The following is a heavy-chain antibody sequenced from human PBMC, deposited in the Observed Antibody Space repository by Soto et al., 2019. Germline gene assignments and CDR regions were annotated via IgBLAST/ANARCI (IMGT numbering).Heavy chain of an antibody. CDR2: IYHSGST. J-gene: IGHJ4*02. V-gene: IGHV4-4*02. CDR3: ARAAAGGYSGYEVFDY. D-gene: IGHD5-12*01. CDR1: GGSISSSNW. Sequence: QVQLQESGPGLVKPSGTLSPTCAVSGGSISSSNWWSWVRQPPGKGLEWIGEIYHSGSTNYNPSRKSRFTISVDKSKNQFSLKLSSVTAADTAVYYCARAAAGGYSGYEVFDYWGQGTLVTVSS.